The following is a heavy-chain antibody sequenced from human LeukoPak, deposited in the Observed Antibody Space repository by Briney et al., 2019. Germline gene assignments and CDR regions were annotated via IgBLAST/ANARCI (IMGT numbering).Heavy chain of an antibody. V-gene: IGHV4-61*01. Sequence: SETLSLTCTVSGGSVSSGSYYWSWVRQPPGKGLGWVVYIYYRGSTNNNPSLKSRVTMSVDTPKNQFSLKLSSVTAADTAVYYCAREFSSGYLAYWGQGALVTVSS. J-gene: IGHJ4*02. D-gene: IGHD3-22*01. CDR2: IYYRGST. CDR3: AREFSSGYLAY. CDR1: GGSVSSGSYY.